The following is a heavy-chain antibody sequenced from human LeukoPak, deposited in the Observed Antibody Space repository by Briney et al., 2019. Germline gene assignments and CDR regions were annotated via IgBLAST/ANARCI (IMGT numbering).Heavy chain of an antibody. CDR1: GFTFSSYS. CDR3: ARDRLVGATTVSF. J-gene: IGHJ4*02. V-gene: IGHV3-21*01. CDR2: ISSSSSYI. Sequence: GGSLRLSCAASGFTFSSYSMNWVRQASGEGLEWGSSISSSSSYIYYADSVKGRFTISRDNAKNSLYLQMNSLRAEDTAVYYCARDRLVGATTVSFWGQGTLVTVSS. D-gene: IGHD1-26*01.